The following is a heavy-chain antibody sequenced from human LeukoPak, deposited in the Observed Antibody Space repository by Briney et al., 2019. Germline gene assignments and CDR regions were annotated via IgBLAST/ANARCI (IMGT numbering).Heavy chain of an antibody. CDR1: GGSFSGYL. D-gene: IGHD2-2*01. V-gene: IGHV4-4*07. CDR2: IYTSGST. Sequence: KASETLSLTCSVSGGSFSGYLWSWIRQPAGKGLEWIGRIYTSGSTNYNPSLKSRVTMSVDTSKNQFSLKLSSVTAADTAVYYCARDIRYQLPPGYYYYYYMDVWGKGTTVTVSS. CDR3: ARDIRYQLPPGYYYYYYMDV. J-gene: IGHJ6*03.